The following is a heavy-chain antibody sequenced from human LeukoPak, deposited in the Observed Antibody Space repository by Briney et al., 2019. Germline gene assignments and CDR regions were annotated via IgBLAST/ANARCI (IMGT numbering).Heavy chain of an antibody. CDR2: IKQDGSEK. CDR1: GFTFSSYW. CDR3: ARGSRGIQLWRPYYYYYMDV. J-gene: IGHJ6*03. Sequence: AGGSLRLSCAASGFTFSSYWMSWVRQAPGKGLEWVANIKQDGSEKYYVDSVKGRFTISRDNAKNSLYLQMNSLRAEDTAVYYCARGSRGIQLWRPYYYYYMDVWGKGTTVTVSS. D-gene: IGHD5-18*01. V-gene: IGHV3-7*01.